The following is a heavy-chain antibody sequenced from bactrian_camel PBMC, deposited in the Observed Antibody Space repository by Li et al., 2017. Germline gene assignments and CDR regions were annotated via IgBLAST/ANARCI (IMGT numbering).Heavy chain of an antibody. CDR1: GSTYSSRC. CDR2: IDSDGST. Sequence: VQLVESGGGSVQTGGSLRLSCTFSGSTYSSRCMGWFRQAPGQEREGVATIDSDGSTTYTASVKGRFTISQDNAKNALYLQMDSLKTEDTAMYYCSTDRSGNVRGQGTQVTVS. J-gene: IGHJ4*01. V-gene: IGHV3S42*01.